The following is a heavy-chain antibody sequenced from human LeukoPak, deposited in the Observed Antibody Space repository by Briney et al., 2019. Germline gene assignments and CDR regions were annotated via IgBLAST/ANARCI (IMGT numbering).Heavy chain of an antibody. CDR3: ASVVEVVPAAMPDY. J-gene: IGHJ4*02. V-gene: IGHV1-69*13. D-gene: IGHD2-2*01. CDR2: IIPIFGTA. Sequence: ASVKVSCKAAGGSFSSYAISWVRQAPGQGLEWMGGIIPIFGTANYAQKFQGRVTITADESTSTAHMELSSLRSEDTAVYYCASVVEVVPAAMPDYWGQGTLVTVSS. CDR1: GGSFSSYA.